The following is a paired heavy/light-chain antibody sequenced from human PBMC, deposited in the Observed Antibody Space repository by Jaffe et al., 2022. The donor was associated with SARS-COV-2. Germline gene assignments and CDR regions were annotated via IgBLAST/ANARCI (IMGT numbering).Heavy chain of an antibody. CDR2: IYVSGST. CDR1: GTSISDYY. J-gene: IGHJ4*02. V-gene: IGHV4-4*07. CDR3: AKYGVVPAAHFDY. D-gene: IGHD2-2*01. Sequence: QVQLQESGPGLVRPSETLSLTCTVSGTSISDYYWSWIRQPAGKGLEWIGRIYVSGSTSYNPSLKSRVTMSLDTSKNQFSLKLSSVTAADTAVYYCAKYGVVPAAHFDYWGPGTLVTVSS.
Light chain of an antibody. Sequence: QSALTQPPSASGSPGQSVTISCTATSSDVGDYNYVSWYQHHPGKAPKLMIYEVSKRPSGVPDRFSGSKSGNTASLTVSGLQAEDEADYYCSSHAGSSSVVFGGGTKLTVL. CDR2: EVS. V-gene: IGLV2-8*01. CDR3: SSHAGSSSVV. CDR1: SSDVGDYNY. J-gene: IGLJ2*01.